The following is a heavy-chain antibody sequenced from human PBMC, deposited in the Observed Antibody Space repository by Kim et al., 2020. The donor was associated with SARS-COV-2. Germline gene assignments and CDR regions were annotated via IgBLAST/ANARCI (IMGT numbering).Heavy chain of an antibody. CDR1: GGSFSGYY. J-gene: IGHJ5*02. Sequence: SETLSLTCAVYGGSFSGYYWSWIRQPPGKGLEWIGEINHSGSTNYNPSLKSRVTISVDTSKNQFSLKLSSVTAADTAVYYCARGHLFFGVVTVYWFDPWGQGTLVTVSS. V-gene: IGHV4-34*01. CDR3: ARGHLFFGVVTVYWFDP. D-gene: IGHD3-3*01. CDR2: INHSGST.